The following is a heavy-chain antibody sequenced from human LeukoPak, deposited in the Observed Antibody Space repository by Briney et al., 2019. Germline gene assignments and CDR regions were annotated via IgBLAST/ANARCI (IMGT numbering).Heavy chain of an antibody. V-gene: IGHV4-59*01. D-gene: IGHD1-26*01. CDR1: GGSISNYY. J-gene: IGHJ3*02. CDR3: ARQLARERTFDI. CDR2: IYSSGST. Sequence: SETLSLTCTVSGGSISNYYWVWVRLPPGKGLEWIGYIYSSGSTNYNPSLKSRVTISVDTSKKQFSLRLMSVTAADTAMYYCARQLARERTFDIWGQGTLVTVSS.